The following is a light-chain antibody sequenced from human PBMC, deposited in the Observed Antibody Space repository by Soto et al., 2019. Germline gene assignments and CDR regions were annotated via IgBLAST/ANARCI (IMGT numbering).Light chain of an antibody. CDR2: DVS. CDR3: SSYTTSSPV. CDR1: SSDVGGYNS. J-gene: IGLJ2*01. Sequence: QSALTQPASVSGSPGQSITISCTGTSSDVGGYNSVSWYQQHPGKAPKLMIYDVSNRPSGVSDRFSGSKSGNTASLTISGLQAEDEADYFCSSYTTSSPVFGGGTKLTVL. V-gene: IGLV2-14*01.